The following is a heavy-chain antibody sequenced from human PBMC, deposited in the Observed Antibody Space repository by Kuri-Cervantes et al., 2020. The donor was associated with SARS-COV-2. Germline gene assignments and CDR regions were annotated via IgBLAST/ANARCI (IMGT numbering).Heavy chain of an antibody. D-gene: IGHD6-19*01. CDR3: AKGPGSGWYYFDY. Sequence: GESLKISCVASGFTFSSYAMHWVRQAPGKGLEWVTVISYDGSNKYYADSVKGRFTISRDNSKNTLYLQMNSLRAEDTAVYYCAKGPGSGWYYFDYWGQGTLVTVSS. CDR1: GFTFSSYA. V-gene: IGHV3-30-3*01. CDR2: ISYDGSNK. J-gene: IGHJ4*02.